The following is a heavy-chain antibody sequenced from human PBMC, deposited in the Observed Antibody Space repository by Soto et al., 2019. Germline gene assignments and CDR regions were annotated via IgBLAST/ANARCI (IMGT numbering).Heavy chain of an antibody. CDR2: IYYSGST. CDR1: GGSISSGGYY. D-gene: IGHD3-16*01. V-gene: IGHV4-31*03. Sequence: SETLSLTCTVPGGSISSGGYYWSWIRQHPGKGLEWIGYIYYSGSTYYNPSLKSRVTISVDTSKNQFSLKLSSVTAADTAVYYCARERVRGGTNYWGQGTLVTVSS. J-gene: IGHJ4*02. CDR3: ARERVRGGTNY.